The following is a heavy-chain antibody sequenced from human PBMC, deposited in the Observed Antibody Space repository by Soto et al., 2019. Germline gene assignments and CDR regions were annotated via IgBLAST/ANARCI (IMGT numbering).Heavy chain of an antibody. CDR3: ARGGGIVVVTAPYDH. D-gene: IGHD2-21*02. V-gene: IGHV5-51*01. CDR2: IYPGVSDT. Sequence: GESLKISCKGSGYSFISYWIGWVRQMPGKGLEWMGIIYPGVSDTRYSPSFQGQVTISADKSFSTAYLQWSSLKASDTAMYYCARGGGIVVVTAPYDHWGQGTLVTVSS. CDR1: GYSFISYW. J-gene: IGHJ4*02.